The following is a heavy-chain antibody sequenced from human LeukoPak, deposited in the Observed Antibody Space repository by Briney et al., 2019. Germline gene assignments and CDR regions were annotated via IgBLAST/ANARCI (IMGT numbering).Heavy chain of an antibody. CDR3: ARQGYGSGSYFHY. CDR1: GYSFTSYW. Sequence: KHGESLKISCKGSGYSFTSYWIGWVRQLPGKGLEWMGIIYPGDSDTRYSPSFQGQVTISADKSISTAYLQWSSLKASDTAMYYCARQGYGSGSYFHYWGQGTLVTVSS. J-gene: IGHJ4*02. V-gene: IGHV5-51*01. CDR2: IYPGDSDT. D-gene: IGHD3-10*01.